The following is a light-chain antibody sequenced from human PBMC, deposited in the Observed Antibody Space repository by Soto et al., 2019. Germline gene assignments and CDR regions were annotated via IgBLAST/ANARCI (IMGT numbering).Light chain of an antibody. CDR1: QGISNY. CDR3: QKYNSAPRWT. J-gene: IGKJ1*01. V-gene: IGKV1-27*01. Sequence: DIQMTQSPSSLSASVGGRGTITFRAIQGISNYLAWYQQKPGKVPKLLIYAASTLQSGVPSRFSGSGSGTDFTLTISSLQPEDVATYYCQKYNSAPRWTFGQGTRVDIK. CDR2: AAS.